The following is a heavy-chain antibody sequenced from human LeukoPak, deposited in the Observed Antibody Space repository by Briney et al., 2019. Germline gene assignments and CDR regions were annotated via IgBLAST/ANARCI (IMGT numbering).Heavy chain of an antibody. CDR1: GFTFSSYA. Sequence: GRSLRLSCAASGFTFSSYAMHWVREAPGKGLEWVAVISYDGSNKYYADSVKGRFTISRDNSKNTLYLQMNSLRAEDTAVYYCAKDRSLWFWELYWGQGTLVTVSS. V-gene: IGHV3-30*18. J-gene: IGHJ4*02. CDR3: AKDRSLWFWELY. D-gene: IGHD3-10*01. CDR2: ISYDGSNK.